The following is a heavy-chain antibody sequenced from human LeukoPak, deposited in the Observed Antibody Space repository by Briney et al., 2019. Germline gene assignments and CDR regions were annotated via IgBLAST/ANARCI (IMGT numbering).Heavy chain of an antibody. J-gene: IGHJ4*02. V-gene: IGHV1-46*01. CDR3: ARWREPPVGKYYFDY. CDR1: GYTFTSYY. D-gene: IGHD1-26*01. CDR2: INPSGGST. Sequence: ASVKVSCKASGYTFTSYYMHWVRQAPGQGLEWMGIINPSGGSTSYAQKLQGRVTMTRDTSTSTVYMELSSLRSEDTAVYYCARWREPPVGKYYFDYWGQGTLVTVSS.